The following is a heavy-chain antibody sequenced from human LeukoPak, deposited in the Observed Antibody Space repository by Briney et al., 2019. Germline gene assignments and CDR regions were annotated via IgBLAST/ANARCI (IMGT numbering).Heavy chain of an antibody. V-gene: IGHV4-30-2*01. Sequence: SETLSLTCAVSGGSISSGGYSWSWLRQPPGKGLEWIGYIYHSGSTYYNPSLKSRVTISVDRSKNQFSLKLSSVTAADTAVYYCARSTTPPYFDYWGQGTLVTVSS. J-gene: IGHJ4*02. CDR1: GGSISSGGYS. D-gene: IGHD2-2*01. CDR3: ARSTTPPYFDY. CDR2: IYHSGST.